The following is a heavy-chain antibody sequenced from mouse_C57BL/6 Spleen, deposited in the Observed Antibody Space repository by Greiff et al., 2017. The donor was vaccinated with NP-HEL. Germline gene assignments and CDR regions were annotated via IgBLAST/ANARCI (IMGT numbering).Heavy chain of an antibody. Sequence: VQLQQPGAELVKPGASVKLSCKASGYTFTSYWMHWVEQRPGRGLEWIGGIDPNSGGTKYNEKFKSKATLTVDKPSSTAYMQLSSLTSEDSAVYYCAKVWDYDFDYWGQGTTLTVSS. CDR3: AKVWDYDFDY. V-gene: IGHV1-72*01. D-gene: IGHD2-4*01. CDR2: IDPNSGGT. CDR1: GYTFTSYW. J-gene: IGHJ2*01.